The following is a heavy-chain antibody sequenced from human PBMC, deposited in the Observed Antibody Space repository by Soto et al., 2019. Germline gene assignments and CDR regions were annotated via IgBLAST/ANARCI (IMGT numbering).Heavy chain of an antibody. J-gene: IGHJ4*02. Sequence: EVQLVESGGGLVQPGGSLRLFCAASGFTFSDHYMDWVRQAPGKGLEWVGRTKNQGNSYTTLYAASVKGRFSISRDDSKNSVYLQMNSLKTEDTAVYYCARLRIGYNGFYYLDYWGQGTLVTVSS. CDR1: GFTFSDHY. V-gene: IGHV3-72*01. CDR3: ARLRIGYNGFYYLDY. D-gene: IGHD1-26*01. CDR2: TKNQGNSYTT.